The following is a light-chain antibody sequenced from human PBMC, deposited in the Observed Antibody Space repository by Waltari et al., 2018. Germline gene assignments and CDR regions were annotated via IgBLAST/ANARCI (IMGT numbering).Light chain of an antibody. V-gene: IGKV1-5*03. CDR3: QQYDSCWS. CDR1: QTIISW. J-gene: IGKJ1*01. CDR2: RAT. Sequence: DIQMTPSPSTLSASIGDRVTTTCRASQTIISWLAWYTQKPGQDPRLLIYRATALETGGPLMCIGTGSCTEFTLTINGLLPAASATYFCQQYDSCWSFGQGTKVEVK.